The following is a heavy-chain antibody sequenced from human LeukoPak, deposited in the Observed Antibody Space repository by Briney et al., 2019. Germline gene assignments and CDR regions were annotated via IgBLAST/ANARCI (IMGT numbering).Heavy chain of an antibody. D-gene: IGHD5-18*01. CDR2: IYSGGVYSDGTT. CDR3: ARRELLGYSYGLGAFNV. J-gene: IGHJ3*01. Sequence: PGGSLRLSCAASGFIVGHNCMSWFRQAPGKGLEWVSIIYSGGVYSDGTTHYADSVKGRFTISRDSSKNTLYLQMNSLRAEDTAVYYCARRELLGYSYGLGAFNVWGQGTMVTVSS. CDR1: GFIVGHNC. V-gene: IGHV3-66*04.